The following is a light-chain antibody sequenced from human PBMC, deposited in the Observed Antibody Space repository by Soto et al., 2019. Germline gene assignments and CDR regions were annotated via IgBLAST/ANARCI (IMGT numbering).Light chain of an antibody. CDR1: QDIRND. V-gene: IGKV1-17*01. CDR2: AAS. J-gene: IGKJ1*01. Sequence: DIQMTQSPSSLSASVGDRVTITCRAGQDIRNDLAWYQQKPGRAPRRLIYAASSLRSGVPSRFSGSGSGTEFTLTISSLQPEDFATWYCIQHNSYPRTFGQGTKV. CDR3: IQHNSYPRT.